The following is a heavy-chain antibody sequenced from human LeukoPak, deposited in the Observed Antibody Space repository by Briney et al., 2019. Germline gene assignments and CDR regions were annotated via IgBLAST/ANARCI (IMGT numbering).Heavy chain of an antibody. J-gene: IGHJ4*02. Sequence: GGSLRLSCAAAGFTFSSYEMNWVRQAAGKGGGWVSYISSSGSTIYNADYGKGRFTISRDNAKNSLYLQINSLRAEDTAVYYCARDSLTDTIFGVVTKDFDYWGQGTLVTVSS. CDR3: ARDSLTDTIFGVVTKDFDY. CDR2: ISSSGSTI. V-gene: IGHV3-48*03. CDR1: GFTFSSYE. D-gene: IGHD3-3*01.